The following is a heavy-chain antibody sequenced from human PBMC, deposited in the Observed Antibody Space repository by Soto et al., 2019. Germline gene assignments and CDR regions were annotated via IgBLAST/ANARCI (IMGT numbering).Heavy chain of an antibody. J-gene: IGHJ4*02. CDR2: ISYDGSNK. CDR3: AKISREGSALVYYFDY. CDR1: GVTFSSFG. D-gene: IGHD2-8*01. Sequence: GGSLRLSWAASGVTFSSFGMHWVRQAPGKGLEWVAVISYDGSNKYYEDSVKGRFTISRDNSKNTLYLQMNSLRADDTAVYYCAKISREGSALVYYFDYWGQGTLVTVSS. V-gene: IGHV3-30*18.